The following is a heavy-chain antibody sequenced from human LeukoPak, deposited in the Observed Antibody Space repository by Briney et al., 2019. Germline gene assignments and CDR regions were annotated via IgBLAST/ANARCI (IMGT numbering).Heavy chain of an antibody. CDR3: ARLRRNLFDY. D-gene: IGHD1-14*01. V-gene: IGHV4-39*01. CDR2: IYYSGST. J-gene: IGHJ4*02. Sequence: GSLRLSCAASGFTFSSYSMNWVRQPPGKGLEWIGSIYYSGSTYYNPSLKSRVTISVDTSKNQFSLKLSSVTAADTAVYYCARLRRNLFDYWGQGTLVTVSS. CDR1: GFTFSSYSMN.